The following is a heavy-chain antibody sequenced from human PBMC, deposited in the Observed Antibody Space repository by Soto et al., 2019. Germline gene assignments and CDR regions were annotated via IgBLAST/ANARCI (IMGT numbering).Heavy chain of an antibody. Sequence: QVQLQESGPGLVKPSQTLSLTCTVSGGSISSGVYYWSWIRQPPGKGLEWIGYIYYSGSTYYNPPLKSRVTISVDTSKNPFSLKLSSVTAAGTDVYYCASNSSGDNFYDYWGRGTLGTVSS. D-gene: IGHD5-18*01. CDR1: GGSISSGVYY. CDR3: ASNSSGDNFYDY. V-gene: IGHV4-30-4*01. CDR2: IYYSGST. J-gene: IGHJ4*02.